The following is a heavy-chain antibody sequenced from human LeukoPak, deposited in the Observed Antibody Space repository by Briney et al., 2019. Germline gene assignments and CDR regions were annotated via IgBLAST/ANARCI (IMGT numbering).Heavy chain of an antibody. CDR2: INHSGST. J-gene: IGHJ4*02. D-gene: IGHD1-20*01. Sequence: XXXXWIRQPPGKGLEWIGEINHSGSTNYNPSLKSRVTISVDTSKNQFSLKLSSVTAADTAVYYCARGDNWNDVMDYWGQGTLVTVSS. CDR3: ARGDNWNDVMDY. V-gene: IGHV4-34*01. CDR1: XX.